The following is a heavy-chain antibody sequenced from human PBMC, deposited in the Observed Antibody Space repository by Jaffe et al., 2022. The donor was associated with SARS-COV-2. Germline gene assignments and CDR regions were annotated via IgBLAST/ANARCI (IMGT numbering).Heavy chain of an antibody. CDR1: GGSISSSNW. J-gene: IGHJ3*02. CDR3: ARAHPGEEWLPWGAFDI. V-gene: IGHV4-4*02. D-gene: IGHD6-19*01. Sequence: QVQLQESGPGLVKPSGTLSLTCAVSGGSISSSNWWSWVRQPPGKGLEWIGEIYHSGSTNYNPSLKSRVTISVDKSKNQFSLKLSSVTAADTAVYYCARAHPGEEWLPWGAFDIWGQGTMVTVSS. CDR2: IYHSGST.